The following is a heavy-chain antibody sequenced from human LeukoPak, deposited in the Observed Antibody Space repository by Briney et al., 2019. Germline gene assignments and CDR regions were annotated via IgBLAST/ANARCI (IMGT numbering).Heavy chain of an antibody. Sequence: ASVKVSCKASGYTFTSYGISRVRQAPGQGLEWKGWISAYNGNTNYAQKLQGRVTMITDTSTSTAYMELRSLRSDDTAVYYCARRSENYYDSSGYYLDYWGQGTLVTVSS. CDR1: GYTFTSYG. D-gene: IGHD3-22*01. CDR3: ARRSENYYDSSGYYLDY. V-gene: IGHV1-18*01. CDR2: ISAYNGNT. J-gene: IGHJ4*02.